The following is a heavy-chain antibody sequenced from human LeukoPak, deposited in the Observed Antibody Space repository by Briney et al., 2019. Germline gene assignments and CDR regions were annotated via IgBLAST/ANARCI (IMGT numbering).Heavy chain of an antibody. CDR2: IKSKTDGGTT. J-gene: IGHJ4*02. CDR1: GFTFSDAW. D-gene: IGHD3-10*01. V-gene: IGHV3-15*01. Sequence: PGGSLRHSCAASGFTFSDAWMYWVRQAPGKGLEWVGHIKSKTDGGTTDYAAPVKGRFTISRDDSKNTLSLQMNSLKTEDTAVYYCTTLLRGYWGQGTLVTVSS. CDR3: TTLLRGY.